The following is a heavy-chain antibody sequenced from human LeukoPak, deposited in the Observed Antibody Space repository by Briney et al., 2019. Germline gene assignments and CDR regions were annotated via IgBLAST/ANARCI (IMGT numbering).Heavy chain of an antibody. J-gene: IGHJ4*02. CDR3: ARGTSSLDY. V-gene: IGHV4-59*01. CDR2: IYYSGNT. CDR1: GFSISSYY. Sequence: PSETLSLTCTVSGFSISSYYWNWIRQPPGQGLEYIGYIYYSGNTIYNPSLKSRVTISVDTSKNQFSLKLSSVADADTAVYYCARGTSSLDYWGQGTLVTVSS.